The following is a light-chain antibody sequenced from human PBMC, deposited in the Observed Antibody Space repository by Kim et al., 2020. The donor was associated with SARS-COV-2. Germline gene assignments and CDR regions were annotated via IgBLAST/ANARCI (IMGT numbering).Light chain of an antibody. J-gene: IGKJ5*01. V-gene: IGKV1-33*01. CDR1: QDMNNF. CDR3: QQYYTLPST. Sequence: DIQMTQSPSSLSASVGDRVTITCQANQDMNNFLNWYQQKPGKAPKLLIYDASNLAAGAPSRFSGSGSGTEFTFTISSLQPEDIATYYCQQYYTLPSTFGQGTRLEIK. CDR2: DAS.